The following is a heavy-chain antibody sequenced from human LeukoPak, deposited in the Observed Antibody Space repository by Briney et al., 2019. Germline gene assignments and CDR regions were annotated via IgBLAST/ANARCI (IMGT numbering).Heavy chain of an antibody. D-gene: IGHD2-2*01. V-gene: IGHV4-39*01. CDR1: GGSISSYY. Sequence: SETLSLTCTVSGGSISSYYWGWIRQPPGKGLEWIGSIYYSGSTYYNPSLKSRVTISVDTSKNQFSLKLSSVTAADTAVYYCARHCSSTSCLHRNWFDPWGQGTLVTVSS. CDR2: IYYSGST. J-gene: IGHJ5*02. CDR3: ARHCSSTSCLHRNWFDP.